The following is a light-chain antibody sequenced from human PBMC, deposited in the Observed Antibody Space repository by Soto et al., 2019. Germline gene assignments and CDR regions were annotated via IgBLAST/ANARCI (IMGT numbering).Light chain of an antibody. CDR2: AAS. CDR1: QSISSY. V-gene: IGKV1-39*01. J-gene: IGKJ5*01. Sequence: DIQMTQSPSSLSASVGDRVTITCRASQSISSYLNWYQQKPGKAPKLLIYAASSLQSGVPSRFRGSGSGTDFTLTISSLQPEDFATYYCQQTYNRPPITFGQGTRLEIK. CDR3: QQTYNRPPIT.